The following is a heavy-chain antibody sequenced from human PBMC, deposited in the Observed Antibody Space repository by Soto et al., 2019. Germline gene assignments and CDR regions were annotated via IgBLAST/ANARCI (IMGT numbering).Heavy chain of an antibody. CDR3: ARAGDWGPCCYYHFDY. J-gene: IGHJ4*02. D-gene: IGHD2-2*01. CDR2: IKPDGSAT. V-gene: IGHV3-7*01. CDR1: GFTFGSYW. Sequence: EVQLVESGGGLVQPGGSLRLSCAVSGFTFGSYWMNWVRLIPGKGLEWVAYIKPDGSATYYVDSVKGRFTISRDNAKNSLCLQMNSPRVDDTSGYYCARAGDWGPCCYYHFDYWGQGTLVTGSS.